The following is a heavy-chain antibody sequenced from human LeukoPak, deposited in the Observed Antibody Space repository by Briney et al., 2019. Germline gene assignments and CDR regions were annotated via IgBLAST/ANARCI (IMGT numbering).Heavy chain of an antibody. V-gene: IGHV4-59*01. CDR1: GGSISSYY. D-gene: IGHD6-19*01. J-gene: IGHJ4*02. CDR2: IYYSGST. CDR3: ARVGGSGWYLGSFDY. Sequence: PSETLSLTRTVSGGSISSYYWSWIRQPPGKGLEWIGYIYYSGSTNYNPSLKSRVTISVDTSKNQFSLKLSSVTAADTAVYYCARVGGSGWYLGSFDYWGQGTLVTVSS.